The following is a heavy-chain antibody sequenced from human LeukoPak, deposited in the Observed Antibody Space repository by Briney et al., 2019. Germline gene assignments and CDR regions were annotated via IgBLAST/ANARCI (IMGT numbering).Heavy chain of an antibody. Sequence: AGGSLRLSCAASGFTFSSYAMSWVRQAPGKGLEWVSSISSGSSYTYFADSVKGRFTISRDNAKNSLYLQMNSLRAEDTAVYYCARGDKYIAFSPPLQGFDYWGQGTLVTVSS. D-gene: IGHD3-3*02. CDR2: ISSGSSYT. CDR3: ARGDKYIAFSPPLQGFDY. CDR1: GFTFSSYA. J-gene: IGHJ4*02. V-gene: IGHV3-21*01.